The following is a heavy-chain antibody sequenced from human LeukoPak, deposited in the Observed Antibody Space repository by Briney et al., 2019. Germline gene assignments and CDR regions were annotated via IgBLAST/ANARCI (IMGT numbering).Heavy chain of an antibody. D-gene: IGHD5-12*01. J-gene: IGHJ4*02. CDR2: ISDSGGST. CDR1: GFTLSTHD. CDR3: ARDDSNIVATTKAFDY. V-gene: IGHV3-23*01. Sequence: GRSLRLSCTASGFTLSTHDMHWVRQAPGKGLEWVSVISDSGGSTYYADSVKGRFTISRDNSKNTLYLQMDSLRAEDTAVYFCARDDSNIVATTKAFDYWGQGTLVTVSS.